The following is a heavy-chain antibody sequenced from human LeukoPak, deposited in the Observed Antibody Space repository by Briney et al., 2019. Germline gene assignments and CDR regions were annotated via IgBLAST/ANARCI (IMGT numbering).Heavy chain of an antibody. CDR1: GGSISSSSYY. Sequence: ETLSLTCTVSGGSISSSSYYWGWIRQPPGKGLEWVSAIDGSGGSTYYADSVKGRFSISRDDSKNTLYLQMNSLRAEDTAVYYCAKFTRTLVRGALVNWGQGTLVTVSS. D-gene: IGHD3-10*01. V-gene: IGHV3-23*01. J-gene: IGHJ4*02. CDR3: AKFTRTLVRGALVN. CDR2: IDGSGGST.